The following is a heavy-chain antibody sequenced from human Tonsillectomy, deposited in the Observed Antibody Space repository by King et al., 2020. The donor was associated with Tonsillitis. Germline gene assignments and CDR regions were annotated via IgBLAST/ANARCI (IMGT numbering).Heavy chain of an antibody. Sequence: VQLVESGGGLVQPGGSLRLSCAASGFTFSSYEMNWVRQAPGKGLEWVSYISSSGSTIYYADSVKGRFTISRDNAKNSLYLQMNSLRAEDTAVYYCAPDYTGGAFDIWGQGPMVTVSS. CDR2: ISSSGSTI. D-gene: IGHD4-11*01. CDR3: APDYTGGAFDI. J-gene: IGHJ3*02. CDR1: GFTFSSYE. V-gene: IGHV3-48*03.